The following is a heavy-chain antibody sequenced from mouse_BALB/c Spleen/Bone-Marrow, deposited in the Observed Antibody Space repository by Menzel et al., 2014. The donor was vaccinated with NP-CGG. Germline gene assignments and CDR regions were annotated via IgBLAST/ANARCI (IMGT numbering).Heavy chain of an antibody. Sequence: QVQLKESGAELMKPGASVKISCKATGYTFSSYWIEWVKQRPGHGLEWIGENLPGSGSTNYNEKFKGKATFTADTSSNTAYMQLSSLTSEDSAVYYCAREDGLWYFDVWGAGTTVTVSS. V-gene: IGHV1-9*01. CDR3: AREDGLWYFDV. CDR2: NLPGSGST. CDR1: GYTFSSYW. D-gene: IGHD1-1*01. J-gene: IGHJ1*01.